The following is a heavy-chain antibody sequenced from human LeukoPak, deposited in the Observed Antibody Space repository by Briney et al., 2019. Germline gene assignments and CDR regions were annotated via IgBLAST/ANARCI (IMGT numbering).Heavy chain of an antibody. CDR3: ASTRDTLISAFDI. D-gene: IGHD2-15*01. CDR1: RHRLATYW. J-gene: IGHJ3*02. V-gene: IGHV5-51*01. CDR2: IYPEDSDT. Sequence: GESLKISCQNSRHRLATYWIAWVRQMPGKGLEWMGIIYPEDSDTRYGPSFQGQVTISADKSIDTAYLQWNSLKTSDTAMYYCASTRDTLISAFDIWGQGTMVTVSS.